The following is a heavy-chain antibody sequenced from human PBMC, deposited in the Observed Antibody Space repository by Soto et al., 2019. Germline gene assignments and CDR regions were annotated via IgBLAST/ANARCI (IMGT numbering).Heavy chain of an antibody. CDR3: ARDPLLDIVVVVAATRDY. D-gene: IGHD2-15*01. CDR2: ISYDGSNK. CDR1: GFTFSSYA. J-gene: IGHJ4*02. Sequence: GSLRLSCASSGFTFSSYAMHWVRQAPGKGLEWVAVISYDGSNKYYADSVKGRFTISRDNSKNTLYLQMNSLRAEDTAVYYCARDPLLDIVVVVAATRDYWGQGTLVTVSS. V-gene: IGHV3-30-3*01.